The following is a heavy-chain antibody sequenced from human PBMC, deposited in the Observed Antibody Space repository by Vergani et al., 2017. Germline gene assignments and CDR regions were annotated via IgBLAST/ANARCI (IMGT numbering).Heavy chain of an antibody. CDR3: AKDPSKSGFDYYLDY. CDR2: ISWDGGST. V-gene: IGHV3-43D*04. D-gene: IGHD5-12*01. J-gene: IGHJ4*02. CDR1: GFTFDDYA. Sequence: EVQLVASGGVVVQPGGSLRLSCAASGFTFDDYAMHWVRQAPGKDLEWVSLISWDGGSTYYADSVKGRFTISRDNSKNSLYLQMNSLRAEDTALYYCAKDPSKSGFDYYLDYWGQGTLVTVSS.